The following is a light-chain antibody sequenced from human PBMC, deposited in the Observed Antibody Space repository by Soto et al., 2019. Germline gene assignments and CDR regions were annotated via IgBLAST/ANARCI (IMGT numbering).Light chain of an antibody. CDR2: QDS. J-gene: IGLJ1*01. CDR1: KLGDKY. CDR3: QAWDSSTAYV. Sequence: SSELTQPPSVSVSPGQTASITCSGDKLGDKYACWYQQKPGQSPVLVIYQDSKRPSGIPERFSGSNSGNTATLTISGTQAMDEADYYCQAWDSSTAYVFGTRTKLTVL. V-gene: IGLV3-1*01.